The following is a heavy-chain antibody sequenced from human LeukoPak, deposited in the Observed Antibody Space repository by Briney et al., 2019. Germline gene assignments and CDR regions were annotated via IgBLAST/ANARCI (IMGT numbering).Heavy chain of an antibody. CDR2: IRSKADNYAT. CDR1: GFAFSGSA. V-gene: IGHV3-73*01. CDR3: TRVPTRGSGNDY. J-gene: IGHJ4*02. D-gene: IGHD3-10*01. Sequence: GGSLRLSCAASGFAFSGSAIHWVRQASGKGLEWVGRIRSKADNYATGYAASVKGRFTLSRDDSKNTAYLQMNRLKTEDTAVYYCTRVPTRGSGNDYWGQGTQVTVSS.